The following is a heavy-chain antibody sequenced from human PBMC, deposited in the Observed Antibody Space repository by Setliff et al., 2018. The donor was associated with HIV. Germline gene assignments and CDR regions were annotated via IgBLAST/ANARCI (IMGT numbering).Heavy chain of an antibody. Sequence: ASVKVSCKASGYTFNDSFIHWVRQAPGQGLEWMGWITPDSGGTNYAQKFQGRVTMTRDTSISTAYMDLRSLRSDDTAVYYCARLIKHYDFWSGYYGAYYYYMDVWGTGTTVTVSS. CDR1: GYTFNDSF. V-gene: IGHV1-2*02. CDR2: ITPDSGGT. J-gene: IGHJ6*03. D-gene: IGHD3-3*01. CDR3: ARLIKHYDFWSGYYGAYYYYMDV.